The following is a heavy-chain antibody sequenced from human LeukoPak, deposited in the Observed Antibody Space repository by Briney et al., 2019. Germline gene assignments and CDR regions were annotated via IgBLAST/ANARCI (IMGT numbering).Heavy chain of an antibody. V-gene: IGHV1-18*01. CDR3: ARDFRRLPFFVDY. D-gene: IGHD5-18*01. J-gene: IGHJ4*02. CDR1: GYTFTSYG. CDR2: ISAYNGNT. Sequence: ASVKVSCKASGYTFTSYGISGVRQAPGQGREWRGWISAYNGNTNYAQKLQGRVTMTTDTSTSTAYMELRSLRSDDTAVYYCARDFRRLPFFVDYWGQGTLVTVSS.